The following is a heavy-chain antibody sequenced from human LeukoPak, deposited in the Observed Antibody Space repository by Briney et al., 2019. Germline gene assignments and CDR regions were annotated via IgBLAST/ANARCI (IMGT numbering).Heavy chain of an antibody. Sequence: SVKVSCKASGGTFSSYAISWVRQAPGQGLEWMGWIIPIFGTANYAQKFQGRVTITADESTSTAYMELSSLRSEDTAVYYCALPLLDPYDSSGYYYDFDYWGQGTLVTVSS. CDR1: GGTFSSYA. D-gene: IGHD3-22*01. J-gene: IGHJ4*02. CDR2: IIPIFGTA. CDR3: ALPLLDPYDSSGYYYDFDY. V-gene: IGHV1-69*13.